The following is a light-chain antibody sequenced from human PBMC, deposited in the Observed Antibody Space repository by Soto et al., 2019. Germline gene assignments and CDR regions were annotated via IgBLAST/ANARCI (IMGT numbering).Light chain of an antibody. CDR1: SSNIGSNS. CDR3: ESWDDSLDSGV. Sequence: QSVLTQPPSASGTPGQRVTISCSGSSSNIGSNSLNWYRQLPGTAPKLLIYRNNHRPSGVPYRFSGSKSGTATSLAISWLQSEDEADYYCESWDDSLDSGVFGGGTKVTVL. CDR2: RNN. V-gene: IGLV1-44*01. J-gene: IGLJ3*02.